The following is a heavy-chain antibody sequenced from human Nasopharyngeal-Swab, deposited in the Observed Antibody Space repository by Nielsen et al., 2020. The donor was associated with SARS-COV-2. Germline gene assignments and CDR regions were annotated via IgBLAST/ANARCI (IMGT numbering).Heavy chain of an antibody. D-gene: IGHD5-24*01. CDR3: ARDPGWLQFDY. CDR1: GFTFSSYE. CDR2: ISSSGSTI. V-gene: IGHV3-48*03. Sequence: GGSLRLSCAASGFTFSSYEMNWVRQAPGKGLEWVSYISSSGSTIYYADSVKGRFTISRDNAKNSLYLQMNSLRVDDTAVYYCARDPGWLQFDYWGQGTLVTVSS. J-gene: IGHJ4*02.